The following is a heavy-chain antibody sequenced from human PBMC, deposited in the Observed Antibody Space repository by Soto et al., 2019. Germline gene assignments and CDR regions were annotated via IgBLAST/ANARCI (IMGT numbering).Heavy chain of an antibody. D-gene: IGHD3-9*01. J-gene: IGHJ6*02. Sequence: GGSLRLSCAASGFTFGSYSMNWVRQAPGKGLEWVSSISSSSSYIYYADSVKGRFTISRDNAKNSLYLQMNSLRAEDTAVYYCAKEYSDFLTAFYVPLNIYHYYSGMDVWDQGTTVTVSS. CDR2: ISSSSSYI. CDR3: AKEYSDFLTAFYVPLNIYHYYSGMDV. V-gene: IGHV3-21*04. CDR1: GFTFGSYS.